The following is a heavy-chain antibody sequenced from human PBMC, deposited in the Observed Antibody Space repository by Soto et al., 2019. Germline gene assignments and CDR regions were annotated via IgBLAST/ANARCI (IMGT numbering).Heavy chain of an antibody. CDR1: SGSIVSCCRI. D-gene: IGHD3-3*01. V-gene: IGHV4-39*01. CDR2: IYYSGST. CDR3: ARHTIRRRYYYYYYIDV. Sequence: SVPLSLDRSVWSGSIVSCCRILACVRKTPGKGLEWIGSIYYSGSTYYNPSLKSRVTISVDTSKNQFSLKLSSVTAADTAVYYWARHTIRRRYYYYYYIDVWGKGTTVT. J-gene: IGHJ6*03.